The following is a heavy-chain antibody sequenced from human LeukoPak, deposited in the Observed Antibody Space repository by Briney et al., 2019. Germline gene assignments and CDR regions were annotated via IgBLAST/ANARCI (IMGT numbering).Heavy chain of an antibody. CDR1: GYTFTSYY. D-gene: IGHD5-12*01. J-gene: IGHJ4*02. V-gene: IGHV1-46*01. Sequence: ASVKVSCKASGYTFTSYYMHWVRQAPGQGLEWMGIINPSGGSTSYAQKFQGRVTMTRDTSTSTVYMELSSLRSEDTAVYYCARDDAVDMVAFYWGQGTLVTASS. CDR2: INPSGGST. CDR3: ARDDAVDMVAFY.